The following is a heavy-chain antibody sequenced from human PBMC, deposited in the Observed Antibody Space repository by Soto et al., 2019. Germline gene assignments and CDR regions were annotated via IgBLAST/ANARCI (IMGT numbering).Heavy chain of an antibody. Sequence: GSLRLACSASGFTVSSNYMSWVRQAPGKGLEWVSVIYSCGSTYYADSVKGRFTISRDNPKNTLYLQMNSLRAEDTAVYYCAKDQYGGVTADYGMDVWGQGTKVTVYS. D-gene: IGHD3-16*01. J-gene: IGHJ6*02. CDR1: GFTVSSNY. CDR3: AKDQYGGVTADYGMDV. CDR2: IYSCGST. V-gene: IGHV3-66*03.